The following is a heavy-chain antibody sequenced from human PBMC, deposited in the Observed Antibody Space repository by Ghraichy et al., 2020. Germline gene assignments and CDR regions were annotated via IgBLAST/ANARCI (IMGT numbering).Heavy chain of an antibody. CDR1: GFTFSSYS. D-gene: IGHD6-6*01. Sequence: LPCAASGFTFSSYSMNWVRQAPGKGLEWVSSISSSSSYIYYADSVKGRFTISRDNAKNSLYLQMNSLRAEDTAVYYCARSPYSSSPYYFDYWGQGTLVTVSS. V-gene: IGHV3-21*01. CDR3: ARSPYSSSPYYFDY. J-gene: IGHJ4*02. CDR2: ISSSSSYI.